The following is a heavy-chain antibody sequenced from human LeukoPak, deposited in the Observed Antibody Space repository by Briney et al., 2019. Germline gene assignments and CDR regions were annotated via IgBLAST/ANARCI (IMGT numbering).Heavy chain of an antibody. J-gene: IGHJ4*02. CDR2: IYYSGNT. Sequence: SETLSLTCTVSGGSISSSSYYWGWIRQPPGKGLEWISSIYYSGNTYYNPSLKSRVTISVDTSKNQFSLNLTSVTAADTAVYYCARRVSSGNFDYWGQGGLVTVSS. D-gene: IGHD6-19*01. V-gene: IGHV4-39*01. CDR1: GGSISSSSYY. CDR3: ARRVSSGNFDY.